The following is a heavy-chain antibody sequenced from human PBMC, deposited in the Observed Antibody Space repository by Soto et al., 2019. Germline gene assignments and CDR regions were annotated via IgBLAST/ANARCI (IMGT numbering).Heavy chain of an antibody. Sequence: EVQLLESGGGWVQPGGSLRLSCAASGFTFSNYAMTWVRQAPGKGLEWVSAISGSGGNTYYADSVKGRFTISRDNSKHTLYLQMASLRAGDTAVYYCAKDVVEHQVPGNWFDPWGQGTLVTVSS. V-gene: IGHV3-23*01. CDR3: AKDVVEHQVPGNWFDP. CDR1: GFTFSNYA. D-gene: IGHD2-2*01. CDR2: ISGSGGNT. J-gene: IGHJ5*02.